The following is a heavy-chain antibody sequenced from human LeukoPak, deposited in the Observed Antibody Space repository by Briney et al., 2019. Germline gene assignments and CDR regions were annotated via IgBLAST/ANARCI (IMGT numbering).Heavy chain of an antibody. J-gene: IGHJ4*02. CDR3: ALRVGGITGTIDY. V-gene: IGHV4-34*01. D-gene: IGHD1-20*01. Sequence: SETLSLTCAVYGGSFSGYYWSWIRQPPGKGLEWIGEINRSGSTNYNPSLKSRVTISVDTSKNQFPLKLSSVTAADTAVYYCALRVGGITGTIDYWGQGTLVTVSS. CDR2: INRSGST. CDR1: GGSFSGYY.